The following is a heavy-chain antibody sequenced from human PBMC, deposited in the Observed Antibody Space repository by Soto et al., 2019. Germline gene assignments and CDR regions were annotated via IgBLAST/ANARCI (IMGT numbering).Heavy chain of an antibody. CDR2: IKSKTDGGTT. CDR3: VAIFGVVPNYYYGMDV. D-gene: IGHD3-3*01. V-gene: IGHV3-15*07. J-gene: IGHJ6*02. CDR1: GDSLRNAG. Sequence: PGCCPELSRAACGDSLRNAGVTGSLKPQGKGLEWVGRIKSKTDGGTTDYAAPVKGRFTISRDDSKNTLYLQMNSPKTEDTAVYYCVAIFGVVPNYYYGMDVWGQGTTVTVSS.